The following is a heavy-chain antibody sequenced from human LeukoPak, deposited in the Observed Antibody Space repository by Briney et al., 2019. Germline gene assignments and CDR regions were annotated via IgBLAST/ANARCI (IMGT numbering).Heavy chain of an antibody. CDR2: ISAYQGNT. Sequence: AAVKVSCKASGYTFTVYYMRWVRQAPGQGLEWMGWISAYQGNTNYAQKLQGRVTMTTDTSTSTAYMELRSLRSDDTAVYYCARDTAPPYCSGGSCYPYYFDYWGQGTLVTVSS. D-gene: IGHD2-15*01. CDR3: ARDTAPPYCSGGSCYPYYFDY. J-gene: IGHJ4*02. V-gene: IGHV1-18*04. CDR1: GYTFTVYY.